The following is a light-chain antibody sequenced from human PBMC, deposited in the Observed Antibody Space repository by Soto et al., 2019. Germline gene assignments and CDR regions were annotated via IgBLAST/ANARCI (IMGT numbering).Light chain of an antibody. J-gene: IGKJ2*01. CDR1: QSVNRN. CDR3: QQSHIANT. Sequence: DIQMTQSPSSLSASVGDRVTITCRASQSVNRNLNWYQQKPGKAPKLLIYDASSLQSGVPSRFSGCGSGTDFTLTISSLQPEDFATYYCQQSHIANTFGQGTKLEIK. V-gene: IGKV1-39*01. CDR2: DAS.